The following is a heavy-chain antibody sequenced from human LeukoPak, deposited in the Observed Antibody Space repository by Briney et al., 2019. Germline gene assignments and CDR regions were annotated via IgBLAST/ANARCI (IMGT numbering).Heavy chain of an antibody. J-gene: IGHJ4*02. D-gene: IGHD7-27*01. CDR3: ARARGTGAKKGFDY. CDR2: IYYSGST. V-gene: IGHV4-30-4*08. Sequence: SETLSLTCTVSGXSINSGGHYWSWIRQHPGKGLEWIGYIYYSGSTYYNPSLKSRVTISVDTSKNQFSLKLSSVTAADTALYYCARARGTGAKKGFDYWGQGTLVTVSS. CDR1: GXSINSGGHY.